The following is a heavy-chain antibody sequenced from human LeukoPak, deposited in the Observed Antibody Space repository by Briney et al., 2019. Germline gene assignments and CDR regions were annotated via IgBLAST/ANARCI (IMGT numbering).Heavy chain of an antibody. D-gene: IGHD3-22*01. V-gene: IGHV3-7*01. CDR2: IHEDGSEK. CDR1: GLTFSSYS. CDR3: ARDCDYYESNTYYDAFDI. J-gene: IGHJ3*02. Sequence: TGGSLRLSCAVSGLTFSSYSMSWVRQAPGKGLEWVANIHEDGSEKNYVDSVKGRFTISRDIAKNSLYLQMDRLRAEDTAVYYCARDCDYYESNTYYDAFDIWGQGTKVTVSS.